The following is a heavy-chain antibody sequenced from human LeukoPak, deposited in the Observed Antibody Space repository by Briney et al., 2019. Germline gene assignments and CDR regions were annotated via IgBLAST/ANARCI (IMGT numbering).Heavy chain of an antibody. J-gene: IGHJ4*02. CDR1: GFTFNNYA. CDR2: MSGVGGTT. Sequence: GGSLRLSCEASGFTFNNYAMSWVRQAPGKGLEWVSAMSGVGGTTYYAASVRGRFTISRDNSKNILSLQMSSLRVEDTAIYYCAKGSQWLLRGGAYFDSWGQGTPVSVSS. D-gene: IGHD2-15*01. V-gene: IGHV3-23*01. CDR3: AKGSQWLLRGGAYFDS.